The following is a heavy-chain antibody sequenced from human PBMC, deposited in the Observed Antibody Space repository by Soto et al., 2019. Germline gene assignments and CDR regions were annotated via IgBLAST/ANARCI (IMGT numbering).Heavy chain of an antibody. J-gene: IGHJ6*02. D-gene: IGHD3-9*01. V-gene: IGHV3-33*01. Sequence: PGGSLRLSCAASGFTFSSYGMHWVRQAPGKGLEWVAVIWYDGSNKYYADSVKGRFTISRDNSKNTLYLQMNSLRAEDTAVYYCAGDTYDILTTTRAYYYYGMDVWGQGTTVTVSS. CDR3: AGDTYDILTTTRAYYYYGMDV. CDR1: GFTFSSYG. CDR2: IWYDGSNK.